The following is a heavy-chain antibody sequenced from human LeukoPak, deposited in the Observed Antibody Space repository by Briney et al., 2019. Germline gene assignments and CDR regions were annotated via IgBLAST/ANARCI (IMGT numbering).Heavy chain of an antibody. CDR1: GFTFSNYG. CDR3: ARDLWGTTVTTDYFDS. CDR2: ISYDGSDK. J-gene: IGHJ4*02. Sequence: GGSLRLSCAASGFTFSNYGMHWVRQAPGKGLEWVAVISYDGSDKYYADSVKGRFTISRDNSKNTLYLQMISLRAEDMAVYYCARDLWGTTVTTDYFDSWGQGTLVTVSS. D-gene: IGHD4-17*01. V-gene: IGHV3-30*03.